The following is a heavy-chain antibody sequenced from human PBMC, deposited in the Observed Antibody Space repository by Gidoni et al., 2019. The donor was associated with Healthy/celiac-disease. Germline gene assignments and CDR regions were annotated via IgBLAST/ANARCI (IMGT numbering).Heavy chain of an antibody. CDR3: ARGPPHYYGSGDYYGMDV. Sequence: QVQLQESGPGLVKPSETLSLTCTVSGGSISSYYWSWIRQPPGKGLEWIGYIYYSGSTNYNPSLKSRVTISVDTSKNQFSLKLSSVTAADTAVYYCARGPPHYYGSGDYYGMDVWGQGTTVTVSS. J-gene: IGHJ6*02. D-gene: IGHD3-10*01. CDR1: GGSISSYY. V-gene: IGHV4-59*01. CDR2: IYYSGST.